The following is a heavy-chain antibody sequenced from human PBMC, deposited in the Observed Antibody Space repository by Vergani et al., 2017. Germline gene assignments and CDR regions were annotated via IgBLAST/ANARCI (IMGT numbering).Heavy chain of an antibody. CDR1: GASIRSSNYY. D-gene: IGHD6-19*01. Sequence: QLQLQESGPGLVKPSATLSLTCSVSGASIRSSNYYWGWIRQPPGKGLEWIASNYYSGSTYYNPSLKSRVPISVDTSKNQFSLKLSSVTAADTAVYFCARHSTVEWLVKLGWIVHWGQGILVTVSS. J-gene: IGHJ5*02. CDR2: NYYSGST. V-gene: IGHV4-39*01. CDR3: ARHSTVEWLVKLGWIVH.